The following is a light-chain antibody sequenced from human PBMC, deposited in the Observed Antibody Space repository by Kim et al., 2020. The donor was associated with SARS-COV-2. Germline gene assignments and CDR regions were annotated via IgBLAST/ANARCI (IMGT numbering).Light chain of an antibody. CDR1: QNINQW. J-gene: IGKJ3*01. CDR3: QQADSFPLV. V-gene: IGKV1-12*01. Sequence: ASGGDRVNISCRASQNINQWLVWYQQKPGKAPKLLIYAASILQSGVPSRFTGSGSGTDFALTINSLQPEDFATYYCQQADSFPLVFGPGTKVDIK. CDR2: AAS.